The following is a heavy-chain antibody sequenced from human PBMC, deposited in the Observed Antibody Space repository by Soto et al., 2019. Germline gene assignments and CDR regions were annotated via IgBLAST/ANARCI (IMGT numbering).Heavy chain of an antibody. D-gene: IGHD2-15*01. Sequence: PGGSLRLSCAASGFTFSSYWMHWVRQAPGKGLVWVAVISYDGSNKYYADSVKGRFTISGDNSKNTLFLQMNGLRAEDTAIYYCARDGGSSLSTKYFQYWGQGTLVTVSS. CDR2: ISYDGSNK. CDR1: GFTFSSYW. V-gene: IGHV3-30*03. J-gene: IGHJ1*01. CDR3: ARDGGSSLSTKYFQY.